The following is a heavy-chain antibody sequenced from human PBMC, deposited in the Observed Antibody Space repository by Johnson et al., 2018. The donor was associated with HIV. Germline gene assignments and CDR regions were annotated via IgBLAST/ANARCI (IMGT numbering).Heavy chain of an antibody. Sequence: EVQLVESGGGLVQPGGSLRLSCAASGFTFSSYAMNWVRQAPWKGLEWVSAISGSGDSTYYADSVKGRFTISRDNSKNTLYLQMNSLRAEDTAIYYCAKLKRRGDQDDAFDIWGQGTMVTVSS. CDR2: ISGSGDST. CDR1: GFTFSSYA. CDR3: AKLKRRGDQDDAFDI. J-gene: IGHJ3*02. V-gene: IGHV3-23*04. D-gene: IGHD2-2*01.